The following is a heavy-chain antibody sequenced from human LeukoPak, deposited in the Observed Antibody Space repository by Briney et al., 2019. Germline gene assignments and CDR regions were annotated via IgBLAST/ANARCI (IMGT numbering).Heavy chain of an antibody. CDR3: ARVDIVATVNFDY. V-gene: IGHV4-38-2*02. CDR2: IYHSGST. Sequence: SETLSLTCTVSGYSISSGYYWGWIRQPPGKGLEWIGSIYHSGSTYYNPSLKSRVTISVDTSKNQFSLKLSSVTAADTAVYYCARVDIVATVNFDYWGQGTLVTVSS. D-gene: IGHD5-12*01. J-gene: IGHJ4*02. CDR1: GYSISSGYY.